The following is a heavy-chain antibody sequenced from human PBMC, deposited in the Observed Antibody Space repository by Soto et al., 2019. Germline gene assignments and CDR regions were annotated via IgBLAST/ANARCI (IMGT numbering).Heavy chain of an antibody. J-gene: IGHJ4*02. Sequence: VQLVESGGGLVKPGGSLRLSCAASGFTFSSYSMNWVRQAPGKGLEWVSSISSSSSYIYYADSVKGRFTISRDNAKNSLYLQMNSLRAEDTAVYYCARDRRAARARYFDYWGQGTLVTVSS. CDR1: GFTFSSYS. V-gene: IGHV3-21*01. D-gene: IGHD6-6*01. CDR2: ISSSSSYI. CDR3: ARDRRAARARYFDY.